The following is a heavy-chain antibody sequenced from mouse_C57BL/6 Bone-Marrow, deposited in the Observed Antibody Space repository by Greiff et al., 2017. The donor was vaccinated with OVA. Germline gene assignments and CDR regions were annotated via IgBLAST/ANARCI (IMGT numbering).Heavy chain of an antibody. J-gene: IGHJ1*03. CDR2: ISDGGSYT. V-gene: IGHV5-4*01. D-gene: IGHD2-13*01. CDR3: ARDGGDGDPWYFDV. CDR1: GFTFSSYA. Sequence: EVMLLESGGGLVKPGGSLKLSCAASGFTFSSYAMSWVRQTPEQRLEWVATISDGGSYTYYPDNVKGRFTISRDNAKNNLYLQMSHLKSEDTAMXYCARDGGDGDPWYFDVWGTGTTVTVSS.